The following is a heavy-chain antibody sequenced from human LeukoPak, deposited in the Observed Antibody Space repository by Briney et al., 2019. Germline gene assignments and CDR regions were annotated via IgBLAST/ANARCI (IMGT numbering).Heavy chain of an antibody. J-gene: IGHJ3*02. V-gene: IGHV4-61*08. CDR1: GGSISSGGYY. Sequence: PSQTLSLTCAVSGGSISSGGYYWSWIRQPPGKGLEWIGYIYYSGSTNYNPSLKSRVTISVDTSKNQFSLKLSSVTAADTAVYYCARAWGYSGYDLGSDAFDIWGQGTMVTVSS. CDR3: ARAWGYSGYDLGSDAFDI. CDR2: IYYSGST. D-gene: IGHD5-12*01.